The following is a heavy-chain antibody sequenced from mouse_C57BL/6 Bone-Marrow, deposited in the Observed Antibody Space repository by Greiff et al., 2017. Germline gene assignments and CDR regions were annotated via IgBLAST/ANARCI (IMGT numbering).Heavy chain of an antibody. V-gene: IGHV5-4*01. CDR2: ISDGGSYT. CDR3: ARGGSTMNDY. Sequence: VQLVESGGGLVKPGGSLKLSCAASGFTFSSYAMSWVRQTPEKRLEWVATISDGGSYTYYPDNVKGRFTISRDNAKNNLYLQMSHLKSEDTAMYYCARGGSTMNDYWGQGTTLTVSS. CDR1: GFTFSSYA. J-gene: IGHJ2*01. D-gene: IGHD2-4*01.